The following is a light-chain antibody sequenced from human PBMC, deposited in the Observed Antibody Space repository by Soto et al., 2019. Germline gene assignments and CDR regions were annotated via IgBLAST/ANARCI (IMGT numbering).Light chain of an antibody. V-gene: IGLV1-40*01. Sequence: QSVLTPPPSVSGAPGPRVTISCTGSSSNIGAGYDVHWYQQLPGTAPKLVIYGTTNRPSGVPDRFSGSKSGTSASLAITGLQAEDESYYYCRSYDGILSGHYGFATGP. CDR2: GTT. J-gene: IGLJ1*01. CDR1: SSNIGAGYD. CDR3: RSYDGILSGHYG.